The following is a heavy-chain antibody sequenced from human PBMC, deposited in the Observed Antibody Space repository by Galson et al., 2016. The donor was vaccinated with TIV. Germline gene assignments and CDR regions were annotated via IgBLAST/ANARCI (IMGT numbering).Heavy chain of an antibody. J-gene: IGHJ4*02. V-gene: IGHV4-61*02. Sequence: TLSLTCTVSGGSISSPDYYWSWIRQSAGQGLEWIGRIYLSGTTNYNPSLVSRVTISVDRSKNEFSLKLTSVTAADTAVYYCATEVKSGSFPEFWGQGTLVTVSS. CDR2: IYLSGTT. D-gene: IGHD1-26*01. CDR1: GGSISSPDYY. CDR3: ATEVKSGSFPEF.